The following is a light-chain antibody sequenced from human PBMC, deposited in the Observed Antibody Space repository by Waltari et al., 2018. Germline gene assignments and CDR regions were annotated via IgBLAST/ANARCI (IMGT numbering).Light chain of an antibody. CDR3: QQYNTNSCP. Sequence: DIQMTQSPLTMSASIGDEVTITCWASQDLKNWLAWYRHKPGKAPEVLIYKVSASESAVPSSFSGGRSETEFTLSISSLQPDDFATYCCQQYNTNSCPFDQATKV. V-gene: IGKV1-5*03. J-gene: IGKJ1*01. CDR2: KVS. CDR1: QDLKNW.